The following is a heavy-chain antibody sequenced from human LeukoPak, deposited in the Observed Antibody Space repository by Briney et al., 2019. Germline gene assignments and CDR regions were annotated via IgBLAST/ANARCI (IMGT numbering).Heavy chain of an antibody. Sequence: ETLSLTCTVSGGSISSYYWSWIRQPPGKGLEWVSVIYSGGSTYYADSVKGRFTISRDNSKNTLYLQMNSLRAEDTAVYYCARDEGTTRDNAFDIWGQGTMVTVSS. D-gene: IGHD4-11*01. J-gene: IGHJ3*02. CDR1: GGSISSYY. CDR2: IYSGGST. CDR3: ARDEGTTRDNAFDI. V-gene: IGHV3-66*01.